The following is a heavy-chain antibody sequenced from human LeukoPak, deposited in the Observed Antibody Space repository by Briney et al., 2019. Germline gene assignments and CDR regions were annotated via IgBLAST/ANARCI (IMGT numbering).Heavy chain of an antibody. D-gene: IGHD3-22*01. J-gene: IGHJ4*02. Sequence: SETLSLTCTVSGGSISSSSYYWGWIRQPPGKGLEWIGSIYYSGSTYYNPSLKSRVTISVDTSKNQFSLKLSSVTAADTAVYYCARGGSGCCDYWGQGTLVTVSS. CDR3: ARGGSGCCDY. CDR1: GGSISSSSYY. CDR2: IYYSGST. V-gene: IGHV4-39*07.